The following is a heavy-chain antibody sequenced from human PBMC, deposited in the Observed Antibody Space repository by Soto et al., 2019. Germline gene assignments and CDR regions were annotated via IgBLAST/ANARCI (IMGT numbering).Heavy chain of an antibody. CDR2: IYYSGST. Sequence: QLQLQESGPGLVKPWETLSLTCTVSGGSISSSSYYWGWIRQPPGKGLEWIGSIYYSGSTYYNPSLKSRVTISVDTSKNQFSLKLSSVTAADTAVYYCARRGSSSANYYWGQGTLVTVSS. CDR3: ARRGSSSANYY. V-gene: IGHV4-39*01. J-gene: IGHJ4*02. CDR1: GGSISSSSYY. D-gene: IGHD6-6*01.